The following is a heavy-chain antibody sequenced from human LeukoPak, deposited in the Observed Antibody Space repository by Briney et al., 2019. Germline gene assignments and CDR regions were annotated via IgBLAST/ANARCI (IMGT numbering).Heavy chain of an antibody. CDR1: GYTFTGYY. Sequence: ASVKVSCKASGYTFTGYYMHWVRQAPGQGLEWMGWINPNSGGTNYAQKFQGRVTMTRDTSISTAYMELSRLRSDDTAVYYCARDPPPIWRTVTYYCDYWGQGTLVTVSS. CDR2: INPNSGGT. V-gene: IGHV1-2*02. D-gene: IGHD4-17*01. J-gene: IGHJ4*02. CDR3: ARDPPPIWRTVTYYCDY.